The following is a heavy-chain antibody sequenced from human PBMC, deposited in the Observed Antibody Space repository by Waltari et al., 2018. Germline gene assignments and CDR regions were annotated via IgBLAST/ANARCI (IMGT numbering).Heavy chain of an antibody. CDR2: INEDGSEK. J-gene: IGHJ5*01. D-gene: IGHD6-19*01. Sequence: SCAASGFTFSDYWMTWVRQTPGKGLEWVANINEDGSEKHYVDSVRGRFTISSDNAKNSVYLQMTNLRGEDTAIYYCTKNSGWDSDSWGQGTLVTVSS. CDR1: GFTFSDYW. V-gene: IGHV3-7*01. CDR3: TKNSGWDSDS.